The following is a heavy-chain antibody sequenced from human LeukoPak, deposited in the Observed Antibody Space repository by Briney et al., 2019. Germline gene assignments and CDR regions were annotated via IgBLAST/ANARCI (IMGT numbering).Heavy chain of an antibody. J-gene: IGHJ4*02. CDR2: IYYSGST. D-gene: IGHD2-21*01. CDR1: GGSISSGDYY. CDR3: ARDHILGRGFDY. V-gene: IGHV4-30-4*08. Sequence: PSQTLSLTCTVSGGSISSGDYYWSWIRQPPGKGLEWIGYIYYSGSTYYNPSLKSRVTISVDTSKNQFSLKLSSVTAADTAVYYCARDHILGRGFDYWGQGTLVTVSS.